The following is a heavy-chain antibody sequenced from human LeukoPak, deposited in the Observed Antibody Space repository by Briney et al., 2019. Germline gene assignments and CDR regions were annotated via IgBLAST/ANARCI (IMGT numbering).Heavy chain of an antibody. CDR2: ISAYNGYT. V-gene: IGHV1-18*04. CDR3: ARDKAVTTEVTQHFQH. CDR1: GYTFTGYY. J-gene: IGHJ1*01. D-gene: IGHD4-23*01. Sequence: ASVKVSCKASGYTFTGYYMHWVRQAPGQGLEWMGWISAYNGYTDYAQKLQFRVTMTTDTSTSTAYMELRSLRSDDTAVYYCARDKAVTTEVTQHFQHWGQGTLVTVSS.